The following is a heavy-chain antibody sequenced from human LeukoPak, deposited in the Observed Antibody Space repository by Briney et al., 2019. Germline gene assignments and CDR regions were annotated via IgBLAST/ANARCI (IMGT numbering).Heavy chain of an antibody. CDR2: ISGSGGDT. CDR3: AKARGATYGTYYFDY. V-gene: IGHV3-23*01. Sequence: GGSPRLSCAASGFTFSSYAMNWVRQAPGKGLEWVSISGSGGDTYYADSAKGRFTISRDNSKNTLYLQMNSLRAEDTAVYYCAKARGATYGTYYFDYWGQGTLVTVSS. CDR1: GFTFSSYA. D-gene: IGHD4/OR15-4a*01. J-gene: IGHJ4*02.